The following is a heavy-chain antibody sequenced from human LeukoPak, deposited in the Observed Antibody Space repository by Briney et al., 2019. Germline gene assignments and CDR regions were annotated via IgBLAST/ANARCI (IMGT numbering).Heavy chain of an antibody. Sequence: ASVKVSCKASGYTFTSYDINWVRQATGQGLEWMGWMNPNSGNTGYAQKFQSRVTMTRNTSISTAYMELSSLRSEDTAVYYCARTIVVPAALYYYYYGMDVWGQGTTVTVSS. CDR2: MNPNSGNT. J-gene: IGHJ6*02. CDR3: ARTIVVPAALYYYYYGMDV. V-gene: IGHV1-8*01. CDR1: GYTFTSYD. D-gene: IGHD2-2*01.